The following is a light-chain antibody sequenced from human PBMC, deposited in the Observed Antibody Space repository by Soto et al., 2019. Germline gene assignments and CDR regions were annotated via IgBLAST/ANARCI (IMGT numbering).Light chain of an antibody. V-gene: IGKV3-20*01. J-gene: IGKJ4*01. CDR2: RAS. Sequence: EIVLTQSPDTLSLSPGERATLSCRASQSVSSSFLAWYQQKPGQAPRLLIYRASSRATGIPDRFTGSGSGTDFTHTISRLEPEDFAVYYCQQYESSPLTFGGGTKVEIK. CDR3: QQYESSPLT. CDR1: QSVSSSF.